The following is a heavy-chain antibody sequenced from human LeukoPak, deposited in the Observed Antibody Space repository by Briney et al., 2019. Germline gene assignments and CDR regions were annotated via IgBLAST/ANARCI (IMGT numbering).Heavy chain of an antibody. V-gene: IGHV1-2*02. CDR2: INPNSGGT. CDR1: GYTFINYG. D-gene: IGHD3-22*01. J-gene: IGHJ4*02. CDR3: AREYYYDSSGYYGY. Sequence: GASVKVSCKASGYTFINYGISWVRQAPGQGLEWMGWINPNSGGTNYAQKFQGRVTMTRDTSISTAYMELSRLRSDDTAVYYCAREYYYDSSGYYGYWGQGTLVTVSS.